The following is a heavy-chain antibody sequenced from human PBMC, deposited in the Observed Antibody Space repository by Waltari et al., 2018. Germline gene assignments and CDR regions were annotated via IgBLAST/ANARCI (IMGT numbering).Heavy chain of an antibody. J-gene: IGHJ3*02. V-gene: IGHV4-34*01. CDR1: GGSFSGYY. CDR2: INHSGST. Sequence: QVQLQQWGAGLLKPSETLSLTCAVYGGSFSGYYWHWIRQPPGKGLEWIGEINHSGSTNYNPSLKSRVTISVDTSKNQFSLKLSSVTAADTAVYYCARGGQWLAIADAFDIWGQGTMVTVSS. CDR3: ARGGQWLAIADAFDI. D-gene: IGHD6-19*01.